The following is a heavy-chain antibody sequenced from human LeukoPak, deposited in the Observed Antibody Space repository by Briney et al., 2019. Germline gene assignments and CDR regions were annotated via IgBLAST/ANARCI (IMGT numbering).Heavy chain of an antibody. Sequence: KPGGSLRLSCAASGFTFSSYSMNWVRQAPGKGREWVSSISSSSSYIYYADSVKGRFTISRDNAKNSLYLQMNSLRAEDTAVYYCARALAVAGTKTGTSIDYWGQGTLVTVSS. D-gene: IGHD6-19*01. J-gene: IGHJ4*02. CDR2: ISSSSSYI. V-gene: IGHV3-21*01. CDR3: ARALAVAGTKTGTSIDY. CDR1: GFTFSSYS.